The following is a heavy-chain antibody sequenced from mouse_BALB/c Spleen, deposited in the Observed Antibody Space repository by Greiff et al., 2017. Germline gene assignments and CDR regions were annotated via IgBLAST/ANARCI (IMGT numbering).Heavy chain of an antibody. CDR1: GFTFSSFG. J-gene: IGHJ4*01. CDR3: ARVRYGNPMDY. Sequence: EVQVVESGGGLVQPGGSRKLSCAASGFTFSSFGMHWVRQAPEKGLEWVAYISSGSSTIYYADTVKGRFTISRDNPKNTLFLQMTSLRSEDTAMYYCARVRYGNPMDYWGQGTSVTVSS. V-gene: IGHV5-17*02. CDR2: ISSGSSTI. D-gene: IGHD2-10*02.